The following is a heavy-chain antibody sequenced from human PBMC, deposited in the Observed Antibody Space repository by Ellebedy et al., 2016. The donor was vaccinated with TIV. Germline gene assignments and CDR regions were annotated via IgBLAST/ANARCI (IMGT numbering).Heavy chain of an antibody. CDR2: ISSSGSTI. CDR3: AREYFGGLWL. CDR1: GFTFSSYE. D-gene: IGHD3-10*01. V-gene: IGHV3-48*03. Sequence: GESLKISCAASGFTFSSYEMNWVRQAPGKGLEWVSYISSSGSTISYADSVKGRFHISRDNAKNSLYLKMNSLRAEDTAVYYCAREYFGGLWLWGQGTTVTVSS. J-gene: IGHJ6*02.